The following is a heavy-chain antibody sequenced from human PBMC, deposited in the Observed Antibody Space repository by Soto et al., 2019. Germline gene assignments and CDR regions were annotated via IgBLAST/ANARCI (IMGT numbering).Heavy chain of an antibody. V-gene: IGHV1-2*02. CDR2: INPNSGDT. CDR3: ARDLTGDPNY. D-gene: IGHD7-27*01. J-gene: IGHJ4*02. Sequence: QVQLVQSGAEVKKPGASVNVSYEASGYTFTGSSIHWVRQAPGQGLEWMGYINPNSGDTIFAQKFQGRVTMTRDTSISTAYMELSRVASDDTAVYYCARDLTGDPNYWGQGTLVTVSS. CDR1: GYTFTGSS.